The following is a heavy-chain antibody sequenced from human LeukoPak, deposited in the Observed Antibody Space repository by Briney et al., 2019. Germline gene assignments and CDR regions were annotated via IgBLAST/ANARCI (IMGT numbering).Heavy chain of an antibody. Sequence: PGGSLRLSCAASGFTFSSYWMHWVRQAPGKGLVWVSRINSDGSSTTYADSVKGRFTISRDNAKNTLYLQMNSLRAEDTAVYYCARGVPFTGYSSGSLDYWGQGTLVTVSS. CDR3: ARGVPFTGYSSGSLDY. J-gene: IGHJ4*02. D-gene: IGHD6-19*01. V-gene: IGHV3-74*01. CDR1: GFTFSSYW. CDR2: INSDGSST.